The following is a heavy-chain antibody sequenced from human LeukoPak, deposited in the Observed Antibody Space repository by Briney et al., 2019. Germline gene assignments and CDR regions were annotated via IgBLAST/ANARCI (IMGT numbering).Heavy chain of an antibody. J-gene: IGHJ4*02. V-gene: IGHV4-59*01. Sequence: SSETLSLTCTVSGGSNSSYYWSWIRQPPGKGLEWIGYIYYSGNTNYNPSLKSRVTMSVDTSKNQFSLKLTSVTAADTAVYYCARGARGDGYNYDYWGQGTLVTVSS. CDR1: GGSNSSYY. D-gene: IGHD5-24*01. CDR3: ARGARGDGYNYDY. CDR2: IYYSGNT.